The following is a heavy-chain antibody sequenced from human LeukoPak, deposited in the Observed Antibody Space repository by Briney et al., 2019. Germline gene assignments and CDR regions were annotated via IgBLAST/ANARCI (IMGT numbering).Heavy chain of an antibody. CDR3: ARGYGAGNYRRPFYGMDV. V-gene: IGHV3-20*04. CDR1: GFTFNDYG. J-gene: IGHJ6*02. D-gene: IGHD3-10*01. CDR2: LNWNGDIT. Sequence: WPGGSLTLSCAASGFTFNDYGMTWVRQAPGKGLEWVSGLNWNGDITRYADSVKGRFTISRDNAKNSVYLQVDSLSAEDTAFYYCARGYGAGNYRRPFYGMDVWGQGTTVTVSS.